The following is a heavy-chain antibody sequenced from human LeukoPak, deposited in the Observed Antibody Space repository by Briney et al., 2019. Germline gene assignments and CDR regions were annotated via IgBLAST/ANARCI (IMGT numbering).Heavy chain of an antibody. V-gene: IGHV3-21*01. Sequence: GGSLRLSCAASGFTFSSYSMNWVRQAPGKGLEWVSSISSSSSYIYYADSVKGRFTISRDNAKNSLYLQMNSLRAEDTAVYYCARDTMVRGVIIKDYWGQGTLVTVSS. D-gene: IGHD3-10*01. CDR2: ISSSSSYI. J-gene: IGHJ4*02. CDR1: GFTFSSYS. CDR3: ARDTMVRGVIIKDY.